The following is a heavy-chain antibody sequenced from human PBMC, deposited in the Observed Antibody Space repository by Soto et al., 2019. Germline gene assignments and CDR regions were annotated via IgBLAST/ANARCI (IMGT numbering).Heavy chain of an antibody. CDR3: ARVPPNGLYYFDY. CDR2: INHSGST. Sequence: QVQLQQWGAGLLKPSETLSLTCAVYGGSFSGYYWSWIRQPPGKGLEWIGEINHSGSTNYNPSLKSRVTISVDTSKNQFSLKLSSVTAADTAVYYCARVPPNGLYYFDYWGQGTLVTVSS. CDR1: GGSFSGYY. J-gene: IGHJ4*02. V-gene: IGHV4-34*01. D-gene: IGHD2-8*01.